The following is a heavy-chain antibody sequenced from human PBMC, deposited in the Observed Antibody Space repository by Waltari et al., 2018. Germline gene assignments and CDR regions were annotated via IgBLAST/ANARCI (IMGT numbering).Heavy chain of an antibody. CDR3: ARDPRGGSGSYDGY. D-gene: IGHD3-10*01. J-gene: IGHJ4*02. CDR2: IIPIFGTA. CDR1: GYRFNSYA. V-gene: IGHV1-69*13. Sequence: QVQLVQSGAEVKKPGASVKVSCKASGYRFNSYAMHWVRQAPGQRLEWMGRIIPIFGTANYAQKFQGRVTITADKSTSTAYMELSSLRSEDTAVYYCARDPRGGSGSYDGYWGQGTLVTVSS.